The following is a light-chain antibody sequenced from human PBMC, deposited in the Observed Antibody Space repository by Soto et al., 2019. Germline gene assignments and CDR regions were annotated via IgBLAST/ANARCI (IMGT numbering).Light chain of an antibody. V-gene: IGKV3-20*01. CDR3: QQYEAVVT. Sequence: EVVLTQSPGTLSSSPGERATLSCRASQSVTSNYLAWYQQKRGQAPRLLIWGASIRATDLPDRFSGGGSGTDFTLTISRLEAEDSAVYYCQQYEAVVTFGQGTKV. CDR1: QSVTSNY. J-gene: IGKJ1*01. CDR2: GAS.